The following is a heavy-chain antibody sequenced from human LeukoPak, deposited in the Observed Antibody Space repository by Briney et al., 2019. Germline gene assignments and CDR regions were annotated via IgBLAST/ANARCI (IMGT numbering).Heavy chain of an antibody. CDR2: IKQDGSEK. V-gene: IGHV3-7*01. Sequence: QPGGSLRLSCAASGFTFSSYWMSWVRQAPGKGLEWVANIKQDGSEKYYVDSVKGRFTISRGNAKNSLYLQMNSLRAEDTAVYYCARDDALGATDYWGQGTLVTVSS. J-gene: IGHJ4*02. CDR1: GFTFSSYW. CDR3: ARDDALGATDY. D-gene: IGHD1-26*01.